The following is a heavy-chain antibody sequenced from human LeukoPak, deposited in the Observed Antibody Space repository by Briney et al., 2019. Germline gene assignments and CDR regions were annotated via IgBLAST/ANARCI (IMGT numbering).Heavy chain of an antibody. Sequence: GASVKVSCKASGGTFTNHAISWVRQAPTQGLEWMGGIIPIFGTVYYVQKFQGRVTITADESTSTAYMESTSLTSEDTAVFYCAREKQWLATQYFDSWGQGTLVTVSS. CDR2: IIPIFGTV. CDR3: AREKQWLATQYFDS. V-gene: IGHV1-69*13. J-gene: IGHJ4*02. CDR1: GGTFTNHA. D-gene: IGHD6-19*01.